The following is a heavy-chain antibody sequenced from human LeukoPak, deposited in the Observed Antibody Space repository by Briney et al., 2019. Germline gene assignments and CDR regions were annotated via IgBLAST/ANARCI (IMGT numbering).Heavy chain of an antibody. CDR1: GFTFSSYG. Sequence: PGGSLRLSCAASGFTFSSYGMHWVRQAPGKGLEWVAFIRYDGSNKYYADSVKGRFTISRDNSKNTLYLQMNSLRAEDTAVYYCAKAGYCSSTSCPQRDFDYWGQGTLVTVSP. D-gene: IGHD2-2*01. CDR2: IRYDGSNK. J-gene: IGHJ4*02. CDR3: AKAGYCSSTSCPQRDFDY. V-gene: IGHV3-30*02.